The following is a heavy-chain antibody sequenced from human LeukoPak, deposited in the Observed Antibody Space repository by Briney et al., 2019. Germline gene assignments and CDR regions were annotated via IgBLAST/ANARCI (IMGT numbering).Heavy chain of an antibody. CDR2: ISGSGAST. CDR1: GFTFSTNA. D-gene: IGHD2-15*01. J-gene: IGHJ5*02. CDR3: ARDLGHCSGGTCYSVGWFDP. V-gene: IGHV3-23*01. Sequence: GGSLRLSCLTSGFTFSTNAMSWVRQAPGKGLEWISGISGSGASTYYADSVKGRFTISRDNSKNTLYLQMNSLRAEDTAVYYCARDLGHCSGGTCYSVGWFDPWGQGTLVTVSS.